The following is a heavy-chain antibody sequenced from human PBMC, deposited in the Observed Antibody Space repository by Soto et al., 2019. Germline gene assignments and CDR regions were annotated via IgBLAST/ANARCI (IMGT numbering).Heavy chain of an antibody. J-gene: IGHJ6*02. CDR2: ISYDGSNK. V-gene: IGHV3-30*18. Sequence: GGSLRLSCAASGFTFSTYDMHWVRQAPGKGLEWVAVISYDGSNKYYADSVKGRFTISRDNSKNTLYLQMNSLRAEDTAVYYCAKGRIAVAGRRVLYYYYGMDVWGQGTTVTVSS. CDR3: AKGRIAVAGRRVLYYYYGMDV. D-gene: IGHD6-19*01. CDR1: GFTFSTYD.